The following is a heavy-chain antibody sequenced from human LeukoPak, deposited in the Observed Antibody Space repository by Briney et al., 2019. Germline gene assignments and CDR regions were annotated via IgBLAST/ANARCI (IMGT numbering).Heavy chain of an antibody. J-gene: IGHJ6*03. V-gene: IGHV4-59*01. D-gene: IGHD6-13*01. CDR2: IYYSGST. CDR1: GGSISGYY. CDR3: ARERGIAAAGYYYYYMDV. Sequence: PSETLSLTCTVSGGSISGYYWSWIRQPPGQGLEWIGYIYYSGSTNYNPSLKSRVTISVDTSKNQFSLKLSSVTAADTAVYYCARERGIAAAGYYYYYMDVWGKGTTVTVSS.